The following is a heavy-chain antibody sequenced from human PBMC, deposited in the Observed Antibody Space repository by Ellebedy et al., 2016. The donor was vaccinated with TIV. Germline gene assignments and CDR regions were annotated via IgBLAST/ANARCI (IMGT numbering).Heavy chain of an antibody. CDR1: GGSFSGYY. CDR2: IDHSGST. J-gene: IGHJ4*02. CDR3: ARAYDSSGYYYDTHHPGFDY. Sequence: SETLSLXXAVYGGSFSGYYWTWIRQPPGKGLEWIGEIDHSGSTNYNPSLKRRVTISVDTSKNQFSLKLSSVTAADTAVYYCARAYDSSGYYYDTHHPGFDYWGQGTLVTVSS. V-gene: IGHV4-34*01. D-gene: IGHD3-22*01.